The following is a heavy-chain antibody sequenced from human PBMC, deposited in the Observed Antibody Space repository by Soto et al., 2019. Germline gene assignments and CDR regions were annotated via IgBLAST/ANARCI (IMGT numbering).Heavy chain of an antibody. V-gene: IGHV3-64*01. CDR2: ISSNGGST. CDR1: GFTFSSYA. J-gene: IGHJ6*02. CDR3: ARSYKHSGWYWPYYYGMDV. D-gene: IGHD6-19*01. Sequence: GGSLRLSCAASGFTFSSYAMHWVRQAPGKGLEYVSAISSNGGSTYYANSVKGRFTISRDNSKNTLYLQMGSLRAEDMAVYYCARSYKHSGWYWPYYYGMDVWGQGTTVTVSS.